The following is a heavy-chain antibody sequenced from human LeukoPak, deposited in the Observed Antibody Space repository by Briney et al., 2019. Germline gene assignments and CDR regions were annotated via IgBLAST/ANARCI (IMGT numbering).Heavy chain of an antibody. V-gene: IGHV4-34*01. J-gene: IGHJ4*02. CDR2: INDSGSP. CDR3: ARGPHPHWPLGQF. D-gene: IGHD3-16*01. CDR1: GGSFDDYH. Sequence: SETLSLTCEVNGGSFDDYHWTCIRQSPGKGLEWIGEINDSGSPLYSPSLRSRLTISVDTSKNQFSMTLTSVTVADTAVYYCARGPHPHWPLGQFWGQGSRVTVSS.